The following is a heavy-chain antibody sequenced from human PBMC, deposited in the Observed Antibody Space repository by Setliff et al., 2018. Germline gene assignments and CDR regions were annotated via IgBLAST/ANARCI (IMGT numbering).Heavy chain of an antibody. CDR1: GYTFTSFG. CDR3: SRLVRYCTKTTCQRASGGEF. V-gene: IGHV1-18*01. J-gene: IGHJ4*02. CDR2: ISGFTGFT. Sequence: ASVKVSCKASGYTFTSFGVSWVRQAPGQGLEWMGWISGFTGFTQYSQKFKGRVAVTIDKSTSTAYMDLTSLRSDDTAVYYCSRLVRYCTKTTCQRASGGEFWGQGTLVTVSS. D-gene: IGHD2-8*01.